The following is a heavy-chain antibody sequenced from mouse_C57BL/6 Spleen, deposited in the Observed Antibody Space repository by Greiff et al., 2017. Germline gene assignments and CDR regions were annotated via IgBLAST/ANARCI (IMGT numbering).Heavy chain of an antibody. J-gene: IGHJ2*01. CDR1: GFTFSSYT. Sequence: EVKLVESGGGLVKPGGSLKLSCAASGFTFSSYTMSWVRQTPEKRLEWVATISGGGGNTYYPDSVKGRFTISRDNAKNTLYLQMSSLRSEDTALYYCARRVTGNFDYWGQGTTLTVSS. CDR2: ISGGGGNT. V-gene: IGHV5-9*01. CDR3: ARRVTGNFDY. D-gene: IGHD2-13*01.